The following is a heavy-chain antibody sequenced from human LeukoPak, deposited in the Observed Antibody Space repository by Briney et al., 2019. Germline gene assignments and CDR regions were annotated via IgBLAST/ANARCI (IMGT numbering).Heavy chain of an antibody. J-gene: IGHJ3*02. Sequence: GGSLRLSCAASGFTFSSYAMHWVRQAPGKGLEWVAVISYDGSNKYYADSVKGRFTISRDNSKNTLYLQMNSLRAEDTAVYYCASPRIGYSSSWYGAAFDIWGQGTMVTVSS. CDR1: GFTFSSYA. CDR3: ASPRIGYSSSWYGAAFDI. CDR2: ISYDGSNK. D-gene: IGHD6-13*01. V-gene: IGHV3-30-3*01.